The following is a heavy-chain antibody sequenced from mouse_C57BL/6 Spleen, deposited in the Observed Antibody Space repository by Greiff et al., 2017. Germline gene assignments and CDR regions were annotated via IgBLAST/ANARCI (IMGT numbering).Heavy chain of an antibody. CDR1: GFTFSDYY. CDR3: AREVGYYGRMDY. Sequence: EVQVVESEGGLVQPGSSMKLSCTASGFTFSDYYMAWVRQVPEKGLEWVANINYDGSSTYYLDSLKSRFIISRDNAKNILYLQMSSLKSEDTATYYCAREVGYYGRMDYWGQGTSVTVSS. V-gene: IGHV5-16*01. D-gene: IGHD1-1*01. J-gene: IGHJ4*01. CDR2: INYDGSST.